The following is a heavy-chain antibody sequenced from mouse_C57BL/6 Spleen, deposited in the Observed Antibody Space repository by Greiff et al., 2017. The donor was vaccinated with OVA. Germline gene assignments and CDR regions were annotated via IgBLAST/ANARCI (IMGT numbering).Heavy chain of an antibody. CDR3: ARPSKLVSYAMDY. D-gene: IGHD1-3*01. CDR2: ISNLAYSI. Sequence: EVQLQQSGGGLVQPGGSLKLSCAASGFTFSDYGMAWVRQAPRKGPEWVAFISNLAYSIYYADTVTGRFTISRDNAKNTLYLEMSSLRSEDTAMYYCARPSKLVSYAMDYWGQGTSVTVSS. J-gene: IGHJ4*01. V-gene: IGHV5-15*01. CDR1: GFTFSDYG.